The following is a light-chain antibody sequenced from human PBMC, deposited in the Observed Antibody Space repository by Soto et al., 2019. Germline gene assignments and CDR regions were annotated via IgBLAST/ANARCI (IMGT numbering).Light chain of an antibody. CDR2: DVS. CDR1: SSDVGGYNY. CDR3: SSYTTSNTLQTV. V-gene: IGLV2-14*03. Sequence: QSVLTQPASVSGSPGQSITISCTGTSSDVGGYNYVSWYQHHPGKAPKLMIYDVSNRPSGVSNRFSGSKSGNTASLTISGLQPEDEADYYCSSYTTSNTLQTVFGTGTKLTVL. J-gene: IGLJ1*01.